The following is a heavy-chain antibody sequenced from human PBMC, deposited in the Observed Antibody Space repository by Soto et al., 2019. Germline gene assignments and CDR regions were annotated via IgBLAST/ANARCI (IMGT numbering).Heavy chain of an antibody. V-gene: IGHV3-21*06. CDR3: AGSVGSSGLFDL. Sequence: EVQLVESGGGLVKPGGSLRLSCEASGFTLSTYTMNWVRQAPGKGLEWVASISSGGSYIYYAGSVKGRFSISRDNANNSLYLQMNSLRAEDTAIYYCAGSVGSSGLFDLWGRGTLVTVSS. CDR2: ISSGGSYI. J-gene: IGHJ2*01. CDR1: GFTLSTYT. D-gene: IGHD6-25*01.